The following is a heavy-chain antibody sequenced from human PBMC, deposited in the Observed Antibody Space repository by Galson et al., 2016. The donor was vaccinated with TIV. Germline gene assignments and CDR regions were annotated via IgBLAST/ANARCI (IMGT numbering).Heavy chain of an antibody. J-gene: IGHJ6*03. Sequence: SVKVSCKASGYTLTGYFIHWLRQAPGQGPAWMGWVNPESGDTKYAQEFKGRVTMTRDTSSGTAYMELSSLRLEDTAVYYCARVRRGGYRRSSGNNYYYRGVWGEGTTFTVSS. CDR3: ARVRRGGYRRSSGNNYYYRGV. CDR1: GYTLTGYF. V-gene: IGHV1-2*02. CDR2: VNPESGDT. D-gene: IGHD6-6*01.